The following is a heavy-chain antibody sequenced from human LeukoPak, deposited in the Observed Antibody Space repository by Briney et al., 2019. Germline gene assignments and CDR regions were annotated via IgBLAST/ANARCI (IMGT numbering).Heavy chain of an antibody. Sequence: GASVKVSCKASGYTFTSYYMHWVRQAPGQGLEWMGIINPSGGSTSYAQKFQGRVTMTRDTSTSTVYMELSSPRAADTAVYYCARADPRRQRWLQLAADGFYYWGPGTLVTVSS. V-gene: IGHV1-46*01. CDR1: GYTFTSYY. J-gene: IGHJ4*02. D-gene: IGHD5-24*01. CDR3: ARADPRRQRWLQLAADGFYY. CDR2: INPSGGST.